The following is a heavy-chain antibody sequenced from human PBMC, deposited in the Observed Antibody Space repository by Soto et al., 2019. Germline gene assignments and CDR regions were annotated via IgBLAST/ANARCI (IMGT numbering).Heavy chain of an antibody. CDR1: GGSISSHY. V-gene: IGHV4-59*11. CDR2: IYYSGST. Sequence: QVQLQESGPRLVKPSETLSLTCIVSGGSISSHYWSWIRQPPGKGLEWIGYIYYSGSTNYNPSLKSRVTISVDTSKNQFSLKLSSVTAADTAVYYCARAVLPATAPFDFWGQGTLVTVSS. J-gene: IGHJ4*02. CDR3: ARAVLPATAPFDF. D-gene: IGHD2-2*01.